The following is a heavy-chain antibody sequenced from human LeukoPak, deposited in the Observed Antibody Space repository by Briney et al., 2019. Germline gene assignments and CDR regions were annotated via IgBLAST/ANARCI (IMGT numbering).Heavy chain of an antibody. J-gene: IGHJ6*03. CDR1: GYTFTSYD. D-gene: IGHD4-11*01. Sequence: ASVKVSCKASGYTFTSYDINWVRQATGQGLEWLGWMIPNSGNTGYAQKFQGRVTMTRNTSISTAYMELSSLRSGDTAVYYCARVYSDGYYYYMDVWGQRDHGHRLL. V-gene: IGHV1-8*01. CDR2: MIPNSGNT. CDR3: ARVYSDGYYYYMDV.